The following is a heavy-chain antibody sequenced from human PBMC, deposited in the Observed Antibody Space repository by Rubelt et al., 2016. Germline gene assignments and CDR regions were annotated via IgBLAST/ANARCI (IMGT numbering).Heavy chain of an antibody. J-gene: IGHJ4*02. Sequence: QVQLQESGPGLVKPSETLSLSCTVSGGSISSYYWSWIRQPPGKGLEWIGYIYYSGSTNYNPSLKSRVTISVDTSKNHVSLRRRVVTAADTAVYYCARDNSGSYGGVDYWGQGTLVTVSS. CDR1: GGSISSYY. CDR2: IYYSGST. CDR3: ARDNSGSYGGVDY. D-gene: IGHD1-26*01. V-gene: IGHV4-59*01.